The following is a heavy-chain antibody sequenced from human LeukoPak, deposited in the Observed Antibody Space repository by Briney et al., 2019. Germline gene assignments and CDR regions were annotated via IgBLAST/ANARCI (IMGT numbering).Heavy chain of an antibody. CDR3: ARDSGERGSGSYLIAY. J-gene: IGHJ4*02. Sequence: ASVKVSCKTSGYTFTSYDINWVRQATGQGLEWMGWMNPNSGNTGYAQKFQGRVTMTRDTSISTAYMELSRLRSDDTAVYYCARDSGERGSGSYLIAYWGQGTLVTVSS. D-gene: IGHD3-10*01. V-gene: IGHV1-8*01. CDR1: GYTFTSYD. CDR2: MNPNSGNT.